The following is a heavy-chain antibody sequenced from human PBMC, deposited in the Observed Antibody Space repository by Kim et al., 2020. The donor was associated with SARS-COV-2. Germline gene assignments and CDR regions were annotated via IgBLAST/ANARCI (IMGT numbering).Heavy chain of an antibody. CDR3: SRDTFGPEDS. V-gene: IGHV3-74*01. D-gene: IGHD3-3*01. Sequence: GWSLRLSCAASGFSVRSYWMHWVRQAPGKGLEWVSRMNEDGYTTNYADSVKGRFTISKDSAKNMLVLHMSSLTLEDTAVYFCSRDTFGPEDSWGQGTLV. CDR2: MNEDGYTT. J-gene: IGHJ4*02. CDR1: GFSVRSYW.